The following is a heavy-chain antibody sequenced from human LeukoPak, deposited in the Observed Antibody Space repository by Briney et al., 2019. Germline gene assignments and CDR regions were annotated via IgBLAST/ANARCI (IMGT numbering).Heavy chain of an antibody. CDR1: GFTFSDYY. CDR3: ARVRSTCSGGSCYSGVDWFDP. J-gene: IGHJ5*02. V-gene: IGHV3-11*06. Sequence: GGSLRLSCAASGFTFSDYYMSWIRQAPGKGLEWVSYISSSSSYINYADSVKGRFTISRDNAKNSLYLQMNSLRAEDTAVYYCARVRSTCSGGSCYSGVDWFDPWGQGTLVTVSS. CDR2: ISSSSSYI. D-gene: IGHD2-15*01.